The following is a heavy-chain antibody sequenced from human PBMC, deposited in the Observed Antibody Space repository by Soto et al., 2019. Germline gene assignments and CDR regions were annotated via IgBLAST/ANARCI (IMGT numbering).Heavy chain of an antibody. CDR1: GFTFSSYA. D-gene: IGHD6-6*01. CDR3: AKDQGGMEQLVSFYYYGMDV. CDR2: ISGSGGST. J-gene: IGHJ6*02. V-gene: IGHV3-23*01. Sequence: GGSLRLSCAASGFTFSSYAMSWVRQAPGKGLEWVSAISGSGGSTYYADSVKGRFTISRDNSKNTLYLQMNSLRAEDTAVYYCAKDQGGMEQLVSFYYYGMDVWGQGTTVTVSS.